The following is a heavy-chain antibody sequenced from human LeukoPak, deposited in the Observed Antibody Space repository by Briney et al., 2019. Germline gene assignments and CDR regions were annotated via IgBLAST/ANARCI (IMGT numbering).Heavy chain of an antibody. CDR3: VLYDSSGYYYFDY. J-gene: IGHJ4*02. Sequence: ASVKVSCKASGYTFTGYYMHWVRQAPGQGLEWMGRINPNSGGTNYAQKFQGRVTMTRDTSISTAYMELSRLRSDDTAVYYCVLYDSSGYYYFDYWGQGTLVTVS. V-gene: IGHV1-2*06. CDR1: GYTFTGYY. CDR2: INPNSGGT. D-gene: IGHD3-22*01.